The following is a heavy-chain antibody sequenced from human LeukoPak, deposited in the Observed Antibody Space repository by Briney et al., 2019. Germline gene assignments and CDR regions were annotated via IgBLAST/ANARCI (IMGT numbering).Heavy chain of an antibody. CDR1: GGSISSGGYY. V-gene: IGHV4-31*03. CDR3: ARYDYGSGYPGSWLDP. CDR2: IYYSGST. J-gene: IGHJ5*02. D-gene: IGHD3-10*01. Sequence: SETLSLTCTVSGGSISSGGYYWSWIRQHPGKGLEWIGYIYYSGSTYYNPSLKSRVTISEDTSKNQFSLKLNSVTAADTAVYYCARYDYGSGYPGSWLDPWGQGTLVTVSS.